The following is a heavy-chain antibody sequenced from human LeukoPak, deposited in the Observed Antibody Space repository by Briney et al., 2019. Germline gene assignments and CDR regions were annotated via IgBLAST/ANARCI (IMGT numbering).Heavy chain of an antibody. CDR1: AGSISSGGYY. D-gene: IGHD3-22*01. J-gene: IGHJ5*02. CDR2: IYYSGST. CDR3: AAIYDGFVDP. V-gene: IGHV4-31*03. Sequence: PSQTLSLTCTVSAGSISSGGYYCSWIRQHPGKGLEWIGYIYYSGSTYYDPSLKRRVATSVDTSKTQFSLKRSSVTGADLGVYSCAAIYDGFVDPWGQGTLVSVSS.